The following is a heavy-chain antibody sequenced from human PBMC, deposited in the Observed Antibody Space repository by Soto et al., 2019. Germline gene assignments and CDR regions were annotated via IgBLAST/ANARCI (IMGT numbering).Heavy chain of an antibody. CDR3: ARGEHAFFYYVLDV. CDR2: IYDTGISGYTPST. CDR1: GGSITSSY. Sequence: SETLSLTCTVSGGSITSSYWSWIRRPPGKGLEWIAYIYDTGISGYTPSTSYNPSLKSRVTMSVDTSKSQFSLKLTSVTAADTAVYYCARGEHAFFYYVLDVWGQGITVTVSS. J-gene: IGHJ6*02. V-gene: IGHV4-59*01.